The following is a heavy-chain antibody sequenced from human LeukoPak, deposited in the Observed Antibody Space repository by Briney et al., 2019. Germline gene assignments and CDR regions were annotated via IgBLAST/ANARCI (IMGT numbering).Heavy chain of an antibody. D-gene: IGHD3-10*01. CDR2: ISGSGGST. CDR1: GFTFSSYA. V-gene: IGHV3-23*01. Sequence: GGSLRLSCAASGFTFSSYAMSWVRQAPGKGLEWVSAISGSGGSTYYADSVKGRFIISRDNSKNTLYLQMNSLRAEDTAVYYCAKVGSPTRRYYFDYWGQGTLVTVSS. CDR3: AKVGSPTRRYYFDY. J-gene: IGHJ4*02.